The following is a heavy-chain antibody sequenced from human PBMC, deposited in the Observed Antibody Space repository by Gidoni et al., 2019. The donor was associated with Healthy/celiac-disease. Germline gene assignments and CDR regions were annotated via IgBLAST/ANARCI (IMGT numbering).Heavy chain of an antibody. CDR2: IYSGGST. CDR1: GFTVSSNY. Sequence: EVQLVESGGGLIQPGGSLRLSCAASGFTVSSNYMSWVRQAPGKGLAWVSVIYSGGSTYYADSVKGRFTISRDNSKNTLYLQMNSLRAEDTAVYYCARDNSIYGRGFDYWGQGTLVTVSS. J-gene: IGHJ4*02. V-gene: IGHV3-53*01. D-gene: IGHD3-10*01. CDR3: ARDNSIYGRGFDY.